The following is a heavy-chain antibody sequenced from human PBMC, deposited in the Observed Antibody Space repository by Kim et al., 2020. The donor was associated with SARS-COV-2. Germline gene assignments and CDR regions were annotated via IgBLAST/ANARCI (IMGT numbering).Heavy chain of an antibody. Sequence: GGSLRLSCAASGFTFSTFGVHWVRQAPAKGLEWVAVVWSDGTTKYYADSVKGRFTISRDNAKNTLYLQMNSLRAEDTAVYYCARDVGDRGNSFDYWGQGTLVTVSS. CDR3: ARDVGDRGNSFDY. CDR2: VWSDGTTK. CDR1: GFTFSTFG. V-gene: IGHV3-33*01. J-gene: IGHJ4*02.